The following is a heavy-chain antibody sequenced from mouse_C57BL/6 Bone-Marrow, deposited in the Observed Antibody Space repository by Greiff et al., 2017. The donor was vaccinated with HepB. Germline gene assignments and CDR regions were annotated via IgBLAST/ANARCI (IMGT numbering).Heavy chain of an antibody. CDR2: IDPSDSET. CDR3: ARHYGYDAWFAY. CDR1: GYTFTSYW. V-gene: IGHV1-52*01. Sequence: QVQLQQPGAELVRPGSSVKLSCKASGYTFTSYWMPWVKQRPIQGLEWIGNIDPSDSETHYNQKFKDKATLTVDKSSSTAYMQLSSLTSEDSAVYYCARHYGYDAWFAYWGQGTLVTVSA. J-gene: IGHJ3*01. D-gene: IGHD2-2*01.